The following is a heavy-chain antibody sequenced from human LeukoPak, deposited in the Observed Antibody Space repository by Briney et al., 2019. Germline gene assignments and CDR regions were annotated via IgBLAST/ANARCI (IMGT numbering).Heavy chain of an antibody. J-gene: IGHJ1*01. D-gene: IGHD6-19*01. V-gene: IGHV3-48*01. CDR2: ISSSSSTI. Sequence: GGSLRLSCAASGFIFTSYSMNWVRQAPGKGLEWVSYISSSSSTIYYADSVKGRFTISRDNSKNTLYLQMNSLRAEDTAVYYCAKDRHSSGPQYFQHWGQGTLVTVSS. CDR1: GFIFTSYS. CDR3: AKDRHSSGPQYFQH.